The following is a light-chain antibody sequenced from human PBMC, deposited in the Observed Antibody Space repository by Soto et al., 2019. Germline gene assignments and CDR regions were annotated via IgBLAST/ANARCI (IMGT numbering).Light chain of an antibody. Sequence: QSVLTQPPSVSGAPGQRVTISCTGSSSNIGAGYDVHWYQQLPGTAPKLLIYGNSNRPSGIPDRFSGSKSGTSASLAITGLQAEDEANYYRKSYDSSPSALFDGGTKLTVL. CDR2: GNS. V-gene: IGLV1-40*01. CDR1: SSNIGAGYD. CDR3: KSYDSSPSAL. J-gene: IGLJ3*02.